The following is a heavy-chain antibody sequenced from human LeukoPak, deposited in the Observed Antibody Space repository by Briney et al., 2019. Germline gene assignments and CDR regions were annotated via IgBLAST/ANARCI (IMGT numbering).Heavy chain of an antibody. V-gene: IGHV3-74*01. CDR1: GFTFSSYW. J-gene: IGHJ3*02. Sequence: GGSLRLSCAASGFTFSSYWMNWVRQAPGKGLVWVSRINSDGSSTRYADSVKGRFTISRDNAKNTLFLQMNSLRAEDTAVYFCARKTSALGGAFDISGQGTMVTVSS. CDR2: INSDGSST. CDR3: ARKTSALGGAFDI.